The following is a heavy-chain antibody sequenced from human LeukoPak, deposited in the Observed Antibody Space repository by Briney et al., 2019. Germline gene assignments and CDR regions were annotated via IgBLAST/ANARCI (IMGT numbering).Heavy chain of an antibody. J-gene: IGHJ4*02. D-gene: IGHD3-9*01. CDR3: AREGAYYDILTGCDY. V-gene: IGHV3-48*04. Sequence: GGSLRLSCAASGFTFSSYSMNWVRQAPGKGLEWVSYISSSSSTIYYADSVKGRFTISRDNAKNSLYLQMNSLRAEDTAVYYCAREGAYYDILTGCDYWGQGTLVTVSS. CDR2: ISSSSSTI. CDR1: GFTFSSYS.